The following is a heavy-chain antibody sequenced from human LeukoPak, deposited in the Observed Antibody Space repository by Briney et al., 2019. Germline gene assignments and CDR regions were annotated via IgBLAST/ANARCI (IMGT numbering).Heavy chain of an antibody. J-gene: IGHJ6*03. D-gene: IGHD2-15*01. CDR2: ISAYNGNT. CDR3: ARSHYCSGGSCYINYYYYYYMDV. CDR1: GYTFTSYG. V-gene: IGHV1-18*01. Sequence: ASVKVSCKASGYTFTSYGISWVRQAPGQGLEWMGWISAYNGNTNYAQKLQGRVTMTTDTSTSTAYMELRSLRSDDTAVYYCARSHYCSGGSCYINYYYYYYMDVWGKGTAVTVSS.